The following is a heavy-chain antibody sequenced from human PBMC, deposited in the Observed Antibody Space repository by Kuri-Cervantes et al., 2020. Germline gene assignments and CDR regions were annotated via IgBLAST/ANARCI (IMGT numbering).Heavy chain of an antibody. D-gene: IGHD2-15*01. Sequence: GGSLRLSCAASGFTFSSYGMHWVRQAPGKGLEWVSYISSSGSTIYYADSVKGRFTISRDNAKNSLYLQMNSLRAEDTAVYYCARAGPCSGGSCYYTYDFDYWGQGTLVTVSS. V-gene: IGHV3-48*04. J-gene: IGHJ4*02. CDR3: ARAGPCSGGSCYYTYDFDY. CDR2: ISSSGSTI. CDR1: GFTFSSYG.